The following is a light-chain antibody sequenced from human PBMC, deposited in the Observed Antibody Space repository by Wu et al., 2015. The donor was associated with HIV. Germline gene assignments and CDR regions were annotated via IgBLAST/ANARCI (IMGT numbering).Light chain of an antibody. CDR2: EAS. CDR1: QTISSW. J-gene: IGKJ1*01. Sequence: DIQMTQSPSTLSASVGDRVTITCRASQTISSWLAWYQQKPGKAPKLLIYEASRLESGVPSRFSGSGSGTEFTLTISSLQPDDFATYYCQQYKTYPWTFGQGTKVEIK. CDR3: QQYKTYPWT. V-gene: IGKV1-5*03.